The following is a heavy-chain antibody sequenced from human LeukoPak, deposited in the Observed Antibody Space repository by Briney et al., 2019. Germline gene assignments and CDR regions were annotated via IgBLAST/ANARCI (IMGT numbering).Heavy chain of an antibody. CDR1: GYTFTSHG. CDR3: ARGPYDFWSGSPRSFDP. J-gene: IGHJ5*02. Sequence: ASVKLSCKASGYTFTSHGISWVRQAPGQGLEWMGWIPPYDDNTNYAQKLQGRVTMTTDTSTSTAYMERRSLRSDDTAVYFCARGPYDFWSGSPRSFDPWGQGTLVTVSS. V-gene: IGHV1-18*01. D-gene: IGHD3-3*01. CDR2: IPPYDDNT.